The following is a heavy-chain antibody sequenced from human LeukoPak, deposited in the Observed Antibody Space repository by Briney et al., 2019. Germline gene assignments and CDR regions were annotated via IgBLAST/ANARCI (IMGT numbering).Heavy chain of an antibody. D-gene: IGHD5/OR15-5a*01. V-gene: IGHV3-66*01. CDR1: GFTVSNNY. J-gene: IGHJ4*02. Sequence: PGGSLRLSCAASGFTVSNNYMSWVGQAPGKGLEWLSVIYSVGTTNYADSVKGRFTISRGNSKNTLYLQMNRLRAEDTAVYYCARDSVHCCIFDYWGQGTLVTVSS. CDR3: ARDSVHCCIFDY. CDR2: IYSVGTT.